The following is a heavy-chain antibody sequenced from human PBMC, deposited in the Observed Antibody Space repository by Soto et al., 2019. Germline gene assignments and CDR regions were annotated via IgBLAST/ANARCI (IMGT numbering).Heavy chain of an antibody. CDR1: GYTFTDYY. Sequence: AAVKVSCTASGYTFTDYYLHWVRQAPGQGPEWMGWIHPNSGGTSYAQKFQAWVTMTRDTSISTAYMELTRLTSDDTAVYYCARVAVPGQGYFQHWGQGTLVTVSS. D-gene: IGHD6-19*01. CDR2: IHPNSGGT. CDR3: ARVAVPGQGYFQH. V-gene: IGHV1-2*04. J-gene: IGHJ1*01.